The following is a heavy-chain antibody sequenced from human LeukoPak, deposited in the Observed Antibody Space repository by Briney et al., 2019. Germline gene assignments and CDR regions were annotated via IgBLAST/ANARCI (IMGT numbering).Heavy chain of an antibody. D-gene: IGHD4-11*01. CDR3: ARAPNDYSDYLTNYFDY. V-gene: IGHV4-59*01. Sequence: PSETLSLTCTVSGGSISSYYWNWIRQPPGKGLEWIGYIYYSGSTNYNPTLKSRVTISVDTSKKQFSLKLSSVTAADTAVYYCARAPNDYSDYLTNYFDYWGQGTLVTVSS. J-gene: IGHJ4*02. CDR2: IYYSGST. CDR1: GGSISSYY.